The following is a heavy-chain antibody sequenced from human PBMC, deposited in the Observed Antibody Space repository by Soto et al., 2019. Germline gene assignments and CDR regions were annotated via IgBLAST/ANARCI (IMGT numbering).Heavy chain of an antibody. CDR2: IKAYSGST. CDR1: GYTFSTST. CDR3: AIADYGDDDY. J-gene: IGHJ4*02. D-gene: IGHD4-17*01. Sequence: LVQSGAEAKKPGTSVKVSCKASGYTFSTSTISWVRQAPGQGLEWMGWIKAYSGSTNYAPKLQGRVTMTTDTSTSTAYLGLRSLTSDDTAMYYCAIADYGDDDYWGQGTRVTVSS. V-gene: IGHV1-18*04.